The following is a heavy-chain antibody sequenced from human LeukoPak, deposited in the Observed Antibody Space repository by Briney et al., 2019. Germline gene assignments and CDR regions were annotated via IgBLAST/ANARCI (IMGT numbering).Heavy chain of an antibody. CDR1: GFIFSDYS. Sequence: GGSLRLSCVASGFIFSDYSMHWVRQVPGKGLVWVSRINRDGSSTNYADSVKGRFTISRDNAKNTLYLQMNSLRAEDTAVYYCARGSGYYSYDAFDIWGQGTMVTVSP. D-gene: IGHD3-22*01. J-gene: IGHJ3*02. CDR2: INRDGSST. CDR3: ARGSGYYSYDAFDI. V-gene: IGHV3-74*01.